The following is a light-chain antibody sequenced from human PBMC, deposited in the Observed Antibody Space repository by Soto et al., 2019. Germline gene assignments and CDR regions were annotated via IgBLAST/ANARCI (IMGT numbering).Light chain of an antibody. CDR1: QSVSSSY. V-gene: IGKV3-20*01. CDR3: QQYGSSPRIT. CDR2: DAS. J-gene: IGKJ5*01. Sequence: EIVLTQSPGTLSLSPGERATLSCRASQSVSSSYLAWYQQKPGQAPRLLIYDASNRATGIPDRFSGSGSGTDFTLTISRLEPEDFAVYYCQQYGSSPRITFGQGTRLEIK.